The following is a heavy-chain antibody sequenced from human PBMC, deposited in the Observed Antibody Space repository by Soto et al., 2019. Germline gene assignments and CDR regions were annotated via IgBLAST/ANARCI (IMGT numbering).Heavy chain of an antibody. V-gene: IGHV1-8*01. CDR3: ARKACTNGVCYPDY. D-gene: IGHD2-8*01. J-gene: IGHJ4*02. Sequence: ASVKVSCKASGYTFTSYDINWVRQATGQGLEWMGWMNPNSGNTGYAQKFQGRVTMTRNTSISTAYMELSSLRSEDTTVYYCARKACTNGVCYPDYWGQGTLLTVS. CDR1: GYTFTSYD. CDR2: MNPNSGNT.